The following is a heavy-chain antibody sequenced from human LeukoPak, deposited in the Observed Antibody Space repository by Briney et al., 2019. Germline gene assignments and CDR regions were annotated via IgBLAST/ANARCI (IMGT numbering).Heavy chain of an antibody. CDR2: IRSKAYGGTT. J-gene: IGHJ4*02. D-gene: IGHD3-22*01. CDR1: GFTLGDYA. Sequence: PGRSLRLSCTASGFTLGDYAMSWVRQAPGKGLEWVGFIRSKAYGGTTEYAASVKGRFTISRDDSKSIAYLQVNSLKTEDTAVYYCTRDQYDSSGYYDYWGQGTLVTVSS. V-gene: IGHV3-49*04. CDR3: TRDQYDSSGYYDY.